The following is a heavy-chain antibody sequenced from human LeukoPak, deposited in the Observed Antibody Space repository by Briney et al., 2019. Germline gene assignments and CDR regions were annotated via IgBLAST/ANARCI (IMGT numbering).Heavy chain of an antibody. V-gene: IGHV3-74*01. J-gene: IGHJ1*01. CDR1: GFTFSTYW. CDR2: IKSDGST. D-gene: IGHD3-22*01. Sequence: GSLRLSCAASGFTFSTYWMHWVRQAPGKGLVWVSRIKSDGSTNYADSVKGRFTISRDNAKNTVSLQMNSLRAEDTGVYYCARAPSEIGGYYPEYFRHWGQGTLVTVSS. CDR3: ARAPSEIGGYYPEYFRH.